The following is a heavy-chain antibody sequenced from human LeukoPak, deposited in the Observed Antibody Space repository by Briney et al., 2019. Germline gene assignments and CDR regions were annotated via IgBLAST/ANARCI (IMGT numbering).Heavy chain of an antibody. CDR1: GFTFSSYE. Sequence: GGSLRLSRAASGFTFSSYEMNWVRQAPGKGLEWVSYISSSGSTIYYADSVKGRFTISRDNAKNSLYLQMNSLRAEDTAVYYCAAERGYSGYDGYGMDVWGKGTTVTVSS. CDR2: ISSSGSTI. CDR3: AAERGYSGYDGYGMDV. V-gene: IGHV3-48*03. D-gene: IGHD5-12*01. J-gene: IGHJ6*04.